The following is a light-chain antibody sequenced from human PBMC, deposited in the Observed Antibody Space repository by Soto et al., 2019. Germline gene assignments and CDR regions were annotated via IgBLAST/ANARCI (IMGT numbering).Light chain of an antibody. CDR3: QQSHSIPHS. CDR2: AAS. J-gene: IGKJ4*01. Sequence: DIQMTQSPSSLSASVGDRVTITCRASQSINKDLNWYQQKTGKAPKLLIYAASSLQSGVPSRCSGSGSGTDFTLIINSLQPEEFAPYFCQQSHSIPHSFGGGTKVEIK. V-gene: IGKV1-39*01. CDR1: QSINKD.